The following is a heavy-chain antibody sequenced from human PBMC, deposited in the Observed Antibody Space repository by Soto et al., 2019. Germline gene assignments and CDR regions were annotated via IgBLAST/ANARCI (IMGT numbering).Heavy chain of an antibody. CDR2: IYSGGST. CDR1: GFTVSSNY. D-gene: IGHD3-3*01. Sequence: GGSLRLSCAASGFTVSSNYMSWVRQAPGKGLEWVSVIYSGGSTYYADSVKGRFTISRDNSKNTLYLQMNSLRAEDTAVYYCARGQTIFGLHYYYYMHVWGKGTTVTVSS. CDR3: ARGQTIFGLHYYYYMHV. V-gene: IGHV3-66*01. J-gene: IGHJ6*03.